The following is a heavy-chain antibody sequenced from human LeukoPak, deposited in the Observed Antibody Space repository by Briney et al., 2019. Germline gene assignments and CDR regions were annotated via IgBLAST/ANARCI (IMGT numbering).Heavy chain of an antibody. CDR3: ARFSSTSLPSIYGMDV. D-gene: IGHD2-2*01. J-gene: IGHJ6*02. V-gene: IGHV1-46*01. CDR1: GYTFTSYY. CDR2: INPSGGSA. Sequence: ASVKVSCKASGYTFTSYYMHWVRQAPGQGLEWMGIINPSGGSASYAQKFQGRVTMTRDTSTGTVYMELSSLRSEDTAVYYCARFSSTSLPSIYGMDVWGQGTTVTVSS.